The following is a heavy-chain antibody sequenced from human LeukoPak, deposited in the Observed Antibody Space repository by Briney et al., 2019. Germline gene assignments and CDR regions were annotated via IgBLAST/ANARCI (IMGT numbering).Heavy chain of an antibody. Sequence: SETLSLTCTVSGGSIIGYYLSWIRQPPGKGLEWIGSIYYSGSANYNPSLKSRVTISVETSKNQFSLKLSSVTAADTAVYYCARYANSPYYYYAMDVWGQGTTVTVSS. CDR1: GGSIIGYY. J-gene: IGHJ6*02. V-gene: IGHV4-59*12. D-gene: IGHD4/OR15-4a*01. CDR3: ARYANSPYYYYAMDV. CDR2: IYYSGSA.